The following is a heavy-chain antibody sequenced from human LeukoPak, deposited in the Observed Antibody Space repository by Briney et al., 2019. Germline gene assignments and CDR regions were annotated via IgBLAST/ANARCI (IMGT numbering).Heavy chain of an antibody. D-gene: IGHD6-19*01. Sequence: ASVKVSCKASGYTFSGYFIHWVRQAPGPRLEGLGWINAYTGGTNYAQRLQGRVTITRDTSISTAYMELSSLRSDDTAIYYCASVLRSSGWCGGTDYWGQGSPVTVSS. CDR3: ASVLRSSGWCGGTDY. J-gene: IGHJ4*02. V-gene: IGHV1-2*02. CDR2: INAYTGGT. CDR1: GYTFSGYF.